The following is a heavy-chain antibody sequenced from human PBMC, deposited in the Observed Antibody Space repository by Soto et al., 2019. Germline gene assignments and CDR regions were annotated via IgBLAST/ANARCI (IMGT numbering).Heavy chain of an antibody. CDR2: IYWDDDK. CDR1: GFSLSTSGVG. D-gene: IGHD6-19*01. V-gene: IGHV2-5*02. CDR3: AHRSGAVAGPDY. J-gene: IGHJ4*02. Sequence: QITLKESGPTLVKPTQTLTLTCTFSGFSLSTSGVGVGWIRQPPGKALEWLALIYWDDDKRYSPSLKSRLTITKDTSKHQVVLTTTNMAPVDTATYYCAHRSGAVAGPDYWGQGTLVTVSS.